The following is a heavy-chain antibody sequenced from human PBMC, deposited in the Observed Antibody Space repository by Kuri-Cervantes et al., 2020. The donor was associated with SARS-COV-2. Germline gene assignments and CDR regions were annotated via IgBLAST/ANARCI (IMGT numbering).Heavy chain of an antibody. J-gene: IGHJ4*02. Sequence: SVKVSCKASGGTFSSYAISWVRQAPGQGLEWMGRIIPIFGIANYAQRFQGRVTITADKSTSTAYMELSSLRSEDTAVYYCARATHGGSYSFLYYWGQGTLVTVSS. CDR1: GGTFSSYA. V-gene: IGHV1-69*04. CDR2: IIPIFGIA. D-gene: IGHD1-26*01. CDR3: ARATHGGSYSFLYY.